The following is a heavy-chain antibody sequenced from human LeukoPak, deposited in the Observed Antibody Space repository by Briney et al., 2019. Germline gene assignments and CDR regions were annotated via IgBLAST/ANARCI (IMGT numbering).Heavy chain of an antibody. D-gene: IGHD4-17*01. Sequence: GGSLRLSCVASRFTFSSYWMSWVRQAPGKGLEWVANIKRDGSEMYYVDSVKGRFTISRDNAKDSLFLQMNSLRVEDTAVYHCARDLGDSGDYRIDAFDIWGQGTMVTVSS. V-gene: IGHV3-7*01. CDR1: RFTFSSYW. CDR3: ARDLGDSGDYRIDAFDI. J-gene: IGHJ3*02. CDR2: IKRDGSEM.